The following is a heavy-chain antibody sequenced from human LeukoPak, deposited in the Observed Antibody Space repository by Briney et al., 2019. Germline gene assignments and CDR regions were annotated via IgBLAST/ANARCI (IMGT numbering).Heavy chain of an antibody. V-gene: IGHV4-38-2*01. CDR1: GYSISSGYY. Sequence: SETLSLTCAVSGYSISSGYYWGWIRQPPGKGLEWIGSIYHGGSTYYNPSLKSRVTISVDTSKNQFSLKLSSVTAADTAVYYCARRKSSGYYDWWGQGTLVTVSS. J-gene: IGHJ4*02. D-gene: IGHD3-22*01. CDR3: ARRKSSGYYDW. CDR2: IYHGGST.